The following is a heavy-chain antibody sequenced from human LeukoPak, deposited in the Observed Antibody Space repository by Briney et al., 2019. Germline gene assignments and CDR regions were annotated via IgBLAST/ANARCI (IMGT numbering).Heavy chain of an antibody. Sequence: GASVKVSRKASGYTFTGYYMHWVRQAPGQGLEWMGWINPNSGGTNYAQKFQSWVTMTRDTSISTAYMELSRLRSDDTAVYYCARVGQVVPDAFDIWGQGTMVTVSS. J-gene: IGHJ3*02. CDR2: INPNSGGT. CDR3: ARVGQVVPDAFDI. D-gene: IGHD2-2*01. CDR1: GYTFTGYY. V-gene: IGHV1-2*04.